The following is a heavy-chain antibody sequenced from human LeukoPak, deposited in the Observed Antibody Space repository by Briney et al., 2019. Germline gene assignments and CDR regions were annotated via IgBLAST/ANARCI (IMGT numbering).Heavy chain of an antibody. Sequence: GGSLRLSCAASGFTFRSYSMHWVRQAPGKGPEFVSVIGGGGVTTFYADSVKDRFTISRDNSKNTLYLEMGILRAEDMAVYYLAREGGGSGLWYYDLWGRGTLVTVSS. CDR1: GFTFRSYS. CDR2: IGGGGVTT. J-gene: IGHJ2*01. D-gene: IGHD1-26*01. V-gene: IGHV3-64*02. CDR3: AREGGGSGLWYYDL.